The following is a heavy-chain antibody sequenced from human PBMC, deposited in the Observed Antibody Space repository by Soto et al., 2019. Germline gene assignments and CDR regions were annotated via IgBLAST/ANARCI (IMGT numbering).Heavy chain of an antibody. CDR2: IYPGDSDT. Sequence: GESLKISCKGSGYSFTSYWIGWVRQMPGKGLEWMGIIYPGDSDTRYSPSFQGQVTISADKSISTAYLQWSSLKASDTAMYYCARGSHYLSTGYYFDNWGQGTLVTVSS. J-gene: IGHJ5*02. V-gene: IGHV5-51*01. CDR3: ARGSHYLSTGYYFDN. D-gene: IGHD3-22*01. CDR1: GYSFTSYW.